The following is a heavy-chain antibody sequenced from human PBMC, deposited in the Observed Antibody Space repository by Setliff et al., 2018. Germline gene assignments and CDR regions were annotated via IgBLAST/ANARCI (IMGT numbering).Heavy chain of an antibody. CDR2: ISSYNGKT. J-gene: IGHJ4*02. CDR3: ARDPLGLEDITLFDY. V-gene: IGHV1-18*01. CDR1: GYIFTSYG. D-gene: IGHD3-16*01. Sequence: ASVKVSCKASGYIFTSYGISWVRQAPGQGLEWMGWISSYNGKTNYAQKLQGRVTLTRDTSTSTAYMELTGLRYDDTAIYYCARDPLGLEDITLFDYWGQGTLVTVSS.